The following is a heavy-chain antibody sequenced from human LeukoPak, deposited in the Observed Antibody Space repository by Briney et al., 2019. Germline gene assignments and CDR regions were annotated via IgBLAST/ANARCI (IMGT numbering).Heavy chain of an antibody. D-gene: IGHD6-19*01. CDR2: IYHSGTT. Sequence: PSETLSLTCTVSGYSISSGYCWGWIRQPPGKGLEWIGSIYHSGTTYYNPPLKSRVTISVDTSKNQFSLKLSSVTAADTAVYYCARDPLPVAGNNWFDPWGQGTLVTVSS. CDR1: GYSISSGYC. J-gene: IGHJ5*02. CDR3: ARDPLPVAGNNWFDP. V-gene: IGHV4-38-2*02.